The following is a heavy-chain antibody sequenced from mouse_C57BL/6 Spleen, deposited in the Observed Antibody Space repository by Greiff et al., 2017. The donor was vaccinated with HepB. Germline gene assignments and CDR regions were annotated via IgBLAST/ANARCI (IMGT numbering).Heavy chain of an antibody. CDR2: IDPSDSYT. D-gene: IGHD2-3*01. CDR1: GYTFTSYW. J-gene: IGHJ2*01. Sequence: QVQLQQPGAELVRPGTSVKLSCKASGYTFTSYWMHWVKQRPGQGLEWIGVIDPSDSYTNYNGKFKGKATLTADKSSSTAYMQLSSLTSEDSAVYFCAKMVNWGDYWGQGTTLTVSS. CDR3: AKMVNWGDY. V-gene: IGHV1-59*01.